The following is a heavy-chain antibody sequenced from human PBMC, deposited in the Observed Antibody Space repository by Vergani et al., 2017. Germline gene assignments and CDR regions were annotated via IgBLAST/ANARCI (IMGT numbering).Heavy chain of an antibody. Sequence: QVQLVQSGAEVKKPGSSVKVSCKASGYTFTSYDINWVRQATGQGLEWMGWMNPNRGNTGYAQKFQGRVTMTRNTSISTAYMELSSLRSEDTAVYYCARLPIMTTMENYYTYYGMDVWGQGTTVTVSS. CDR1: GYTFTSYD. D-gene: IGHD4-23*01. J-gene: IGHJ6*02. CDR2: MNPNRGNT. CDR3: ARLPIMTTMENYYTYYGMDV. V-gene: IGHV1-8*01.